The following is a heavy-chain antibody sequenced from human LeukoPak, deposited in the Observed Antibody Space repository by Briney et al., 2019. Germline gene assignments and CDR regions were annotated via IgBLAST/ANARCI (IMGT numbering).Heavy chain of an antibody. CDR1: GFTFSSYD. CDR3: ATLASGYSSPFDY. V-gene: IGHV3-23*01. J-gene: IGHJ4*02. Sequence: GGSLRLSCAVSGFTFSSYDMSWVRQAPGKGLEWVSFIRSDGGSTLYADSVKGRFTISRDNSKNTLYAEMTSLRAEDTAIYYCATLASGYSSPFDYWGQGTLDTVSS. CDR2: IRSDGGST. D-gene: IGHD6-13*01.